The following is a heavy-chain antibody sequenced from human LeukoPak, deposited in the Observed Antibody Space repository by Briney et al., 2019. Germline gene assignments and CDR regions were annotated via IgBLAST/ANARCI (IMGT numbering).Heavy chain of an antibody. Sequence: PGGSLRLSCAASGFTFSSYGMPWVRQAPGKGLEWVAVISYDGSNKYYADSVKGRFTISRDNSKNTLYLQMNSLRAEDTAVYYCAKDGIAVAGIIGNWFDPWGQGTLVTVSS. D-gene: IGHD6-19*01. CDR2: ISYDGSNK. CDR3: AKDGIAVAGIIGNWFDP. CDR1: GFTFSSYG. J-gene: IGHJ5*02. V-gene: IGHV3-30*18.